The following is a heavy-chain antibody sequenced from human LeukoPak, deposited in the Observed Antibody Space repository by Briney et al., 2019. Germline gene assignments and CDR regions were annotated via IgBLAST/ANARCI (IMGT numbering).Heavy chain of an antibody. CDR1: GYTFTGYD. J-gene: IGHJ4*02. Sequence: ASVKVSCKASGYTFTGYDMHWVRQAPGQGLEWMGWINPNSGGTNYAQKFQGRVTMTRDTSISTAYMELSRLRSDDTAVYYCASPLQEYGDYPYYFDYWGQGTLVTVSS. D-gene: IGHD4-17*01. V-gene: IGHV1-2*02. CDR3: ASPLQEYGDYPYYFDY. CDR2: INPNSGGT.